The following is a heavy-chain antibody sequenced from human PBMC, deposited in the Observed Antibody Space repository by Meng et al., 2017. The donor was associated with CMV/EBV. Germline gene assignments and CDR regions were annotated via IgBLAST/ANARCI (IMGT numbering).Heavy chain of an antibody. D-gene: IGHD2-2*01. V-gene: IGHV3-30*02. CDR2: IRYDGSNK. CDR1: GFTFSSYA. Sequence: GESLKISCAASGFTFSSYAMSWVRQAPGKGLEWVAFIRYDGSNKYYADSVKGRFTISRDNSKNTLYLQMNSLRAEDTAVYYCAKDGVSTTSGYYGMDVWGQGTTVTVSS. CDR3: AKDGVSTTSGYYGMDV. J-gene: IGHJ6*02.